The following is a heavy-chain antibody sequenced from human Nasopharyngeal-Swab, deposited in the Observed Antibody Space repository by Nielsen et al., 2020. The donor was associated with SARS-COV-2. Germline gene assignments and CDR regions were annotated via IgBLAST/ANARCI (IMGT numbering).Heavy chain of an antibody. D-gene: IGHD3-3*01. CDR3: ARAPVGSGYRYFDY. CDR2: IYYSGST. J-gene: IGHJ4*02. V-gene: IGHV4-59*01. CDR1: GGSISGYY. Sequence: SETLSLTCTVSGGSISGYYWSWIRQPPGRGLEWIGYIYYSGSTNYNPSFKSRVTISVDTSKNQFSLSPTSVTAADTAVYYCARAPVGSGYRYFDYWGQGALVTVSS.